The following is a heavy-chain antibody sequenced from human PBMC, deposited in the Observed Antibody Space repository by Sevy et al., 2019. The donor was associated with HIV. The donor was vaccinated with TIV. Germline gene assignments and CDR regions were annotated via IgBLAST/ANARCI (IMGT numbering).Heavy chain of an antibody. CDR1: GFTFSDYS. J-gene: IGHJ4*02. D-gene: IGHD3-10*01. CDR2: IRSSNTI. V-gene: IGHV3-11*01. Sequence: GGCLRLSCAASGFTFSDYSMSWIRQAPGKGLEWVSYIRSSNTIYYADSVKGRFTISRDNAKNSLYLQMNSLRAEDTAVYYCARDFHGSGNYYRKYYFDYWGQGTLVTVSS. CDR3: ARDFHGSGNYYRKYYFDY.